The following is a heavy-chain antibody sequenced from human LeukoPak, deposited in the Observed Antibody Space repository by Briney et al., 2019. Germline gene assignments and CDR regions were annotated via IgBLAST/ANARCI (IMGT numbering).Heavy chain of an antibody. CDR2: IYYSGST. J-gene: IGHJ4*02. V-gene: IGHV4-39*01. CDR1: GGSISSSSYY. Sequence: PSETLSLTCTVSGGSISSSSYYWGWIRQPPGKGLEWIGSIYYSGSTYYNPSLKSRVTISVDTSKNQFSLKLSSVTAADTAVYYCARTQWLDLDYWGQGTLVTVSS. D-gene: IGHD6-19*01. CDR3: ARTQWLDLDY.